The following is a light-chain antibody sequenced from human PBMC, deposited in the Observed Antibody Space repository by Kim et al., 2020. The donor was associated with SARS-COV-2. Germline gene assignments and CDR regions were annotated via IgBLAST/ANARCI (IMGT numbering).Light chain of an antibody. CDR1: QAINNY. V-gene: IGKV1-8*01. CDR3: QQYYTYPLT. Sequence: ASTGGTVTISCRASQAINNYLAWYRQKPGKVPELLIYGASTLQSGVPSKFSGSGSGTDFTLTISCLQSEDVATYYCQQYYTYPLTFGGGTKVDIK. J-gene: IGKJ4*01. CDR2: GAS.